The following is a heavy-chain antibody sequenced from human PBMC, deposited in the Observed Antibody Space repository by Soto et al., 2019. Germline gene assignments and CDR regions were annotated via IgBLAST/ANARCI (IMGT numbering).Heavy chain of an antibody. J-gene: IGHJ3*02. CDR3: ARAFRTGTTPKDAFDI. CDR1: GGSISSGDYY. D-gene: IGHD1-7*01. V-gene: IGHV4-30-4*01. CDR2: IYYSGST. Sequence: SETLSLTCTVSGGSISSGDYYWSWIRQPPGKGLEWIRYIYYSGSTYYNPSLKSRVTISVDTSKNQFSLKLSSVTAADTAVYYCARAFRTGTTPKDAFDIWGQGTMVTVSS.